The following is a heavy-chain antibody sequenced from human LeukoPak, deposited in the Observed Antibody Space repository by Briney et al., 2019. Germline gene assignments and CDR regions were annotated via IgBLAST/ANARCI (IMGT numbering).Heavy chain of an antibody. CDR2: ISSSGGTI. V-gene: IGHV3-48*03. J-gene: IGHJ4*02. CDR3: ARDRTPHNDY. CDR1: GFTLSDYG. D-gene: IGHD2-2*01. Sequence: GGSLRLSCAASGFTLSDYGMNWVRQAPGKGLEWVSYISSSGGTIYYADSVKGRFTISRDNAKSSLYLQMNSLRAEDTAVYYCARDRTPHNDYRGQGTLVTVSS.